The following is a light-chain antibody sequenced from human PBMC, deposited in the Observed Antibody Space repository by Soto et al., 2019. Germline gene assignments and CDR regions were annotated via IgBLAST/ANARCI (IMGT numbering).Light chain of an antibody. Sequence: QSVLTQPPSASGTPGQRVTISCSGSSSNIGSNTVNWYQQLPGTAPKLLIYSNNQRPSGVPDRFSGSKSGTSASLAISGLQSEDEADYYCSSYTPSITLLFGGGTKLTVL. V-gene: IGLV1-44*01. J-gene: IGLJ2*01. CDR2: SNN. CDR3: SSYTPSITLL. CDR1: SSNIGSNT.